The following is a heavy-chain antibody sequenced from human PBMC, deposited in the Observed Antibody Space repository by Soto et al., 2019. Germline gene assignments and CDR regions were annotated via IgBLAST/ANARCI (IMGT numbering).Heavy chain of an antibody. CDR2: ISYDGSNK. CDR1: GFTFSSYG. V-gene: IGHV3-30*18. D-gene: IGHD4-17*01. CDR3: AKGNNYGERYYYYYYGMDV. J-gene: IGHJ6*02. Sequence: GGSLRLSCAASGFTFSSYGMHWVRQAPGKGLEWVAVISYDGSNKYYADSVKGRFTISRDNSKNTLYLQMNSLRAEDTAVYYCAKGNNYGERYYYYYYGMDVWGQGTTVTVSS.